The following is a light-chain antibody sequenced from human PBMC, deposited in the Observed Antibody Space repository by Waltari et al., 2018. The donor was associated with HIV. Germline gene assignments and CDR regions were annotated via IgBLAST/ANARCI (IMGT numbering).Light chain of an antibody. CDR1: VVTKKN. CDR2: RDS. J-gene: IGLJ3*02. Sequence: SYELTQPSSVSVSPGQTARITCSGHVVTKKNIRWFQQKPGQAPLLVIYRDSDRPSGIPDRFSASTSGTTATLTISGAQNEDEADYYCYCAADNSRVFGGGTKVTVL. CDR3: YCAADNSRV. V-gene: IGLV3-27*01.